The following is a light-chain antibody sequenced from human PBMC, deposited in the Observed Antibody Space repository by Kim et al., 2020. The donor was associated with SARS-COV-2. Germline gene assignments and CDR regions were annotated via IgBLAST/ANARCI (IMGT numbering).Light chain of an antibody. V-gene: IGKV2-24*01. CDR1: ESRVNSNGNTY. Sequence: PASISCRSTESRVNSNGNTYLSWLQQRPGQPPRLLIYKISNRYSGVPDRFSGSVAGTDFTLKISSVEAEDVDVYYCMQATRFPRTFGQGTKLEI. CDR2: KIS. CDR3: MQATRFPRT. J-gene: IGKJ2*01.